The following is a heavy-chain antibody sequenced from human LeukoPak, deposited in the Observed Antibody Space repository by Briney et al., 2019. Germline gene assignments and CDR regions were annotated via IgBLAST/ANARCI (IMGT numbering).Heavy chain of an antibody. CDR2: IYYSADA. V-gene: IGHV4-59*08. Sequence: SETLSLTCSVSGGSLTSYYWSWIRQPPGKGLEWIGFIYYSADANYNPSLKSRVTMSVDTSKNHLSLKLNSVTAADTAVYYCASHSSLGGPLAHFDSWGQGRLVTVSS. CDR1: GGSLTSYY. D-gene: IGHD2-2*01. CDR3: ASHSSLGGPLAHFDS. J-gene: IGHJ4*02.